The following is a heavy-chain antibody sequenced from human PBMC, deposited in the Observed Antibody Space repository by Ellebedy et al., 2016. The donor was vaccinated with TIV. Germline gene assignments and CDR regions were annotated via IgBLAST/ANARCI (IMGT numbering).Heavy chain of an antibody. V-gene: IGHV4-38-2*02. D-gene: IGHD3/OR15-3a*01. CDR3: ARTDLRYGLDV. J-gene: IGHJ6*02. CDR1: GYSIRSGYY. CDR2: MYHSGST. Sequence: SETLSLXXSVSGYSIRSGYYWGWIRQPPGKGLEWIGNMYHSGSTYYNPSLRSRVTLSLDTSKNHLSLRLTSVTAADTAVYYCARTDLRYGLDVWGQGTTVTVS.